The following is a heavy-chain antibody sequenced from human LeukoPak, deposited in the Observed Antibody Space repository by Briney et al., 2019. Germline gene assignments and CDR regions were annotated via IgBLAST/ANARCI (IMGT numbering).Heavy chain of an antibody. CDR2: ISGSGGST. Sequence: GGSLRLPCAASGFTFSSYAMSWVRQAPGKGLEWVSGISGSGGSTYYADSVKGRFTISRDNSKNTLYLQMNSLRAEDTAVYYCAKGGGYGSGWSDYWGQGTLVTVSS. V-gene: IGHV3-23*01. CDR1: GFTFSSYA. D-gene: IGHD6-19*01. CDR3: AKGGGYGSGWSDY. J-gene: IGHJ4*02.